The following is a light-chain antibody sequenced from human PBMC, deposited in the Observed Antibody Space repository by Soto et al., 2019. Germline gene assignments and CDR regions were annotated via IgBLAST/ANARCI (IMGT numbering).Light chain of an antibody. V-gene: IGKV3-15*01. CDR3: QQYNEWPPFT. CDR2: GAY. CDR1: QSVSSN. Sequence: IVLTQSPATLSSFPLDRATLSFRASQSVSSNYLAWYQQKPGQAPRLIXYGAYTRATGIPVRFSGSGSATDFTLTISSLQSEDFALYYCQQYNEWPPFTFGQGTRLEIK. J-gene: IGKJ5*01.